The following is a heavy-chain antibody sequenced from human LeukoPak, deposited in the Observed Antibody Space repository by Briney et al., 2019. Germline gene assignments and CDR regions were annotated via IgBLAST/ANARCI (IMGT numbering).Heavy chain of an antibody. J-gene: IGHJ5*02. CDR3: ARVPRGGSGSYSWFDP. CDR1: GGSISSYY. CDR2: IYYSGST. Sequence: SETLSLTCTVSGGSISSYYWSWIRQPPGKGLEWVGYIYYSGSTNYNPSLKSRVTISVDTSKNQFSLKLSSVTAADTAVYYCARVPRGGSGSYSWFDPWGQGTLVTVSS. V-gene: IGHV4-59*01. D-gene: IGHD3-10*01.